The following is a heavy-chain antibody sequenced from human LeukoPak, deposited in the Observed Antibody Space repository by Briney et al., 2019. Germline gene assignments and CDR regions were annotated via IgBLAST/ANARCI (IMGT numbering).Heavy chain of an antibody. V-gene: IGHV3-33*01. Sequence: GGSLRLSCAASGFTFSSYGMHWVRQAPGKGLEWVAVIWYDGSNKYYADSVKGRFTISRDNSKNTLYLQMNSLRAEDTAVYYCARDRIVVVPAAMDYYYYYGMDVWGQGTTVTVSS. J-gene: IGHJ6*02. CDR3: ARDRIVVVPAAMDYYYYYGMDV. CDR1: GFTFSSYG. D-gene: IGHD2-2*01. CDR2: IWYDGSNK.